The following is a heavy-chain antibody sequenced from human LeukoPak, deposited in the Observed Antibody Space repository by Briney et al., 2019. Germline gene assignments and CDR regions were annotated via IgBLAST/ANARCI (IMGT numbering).Heavy chain of an antibody. J-gene: IGHJ4*02. CDR2: MNPNSGNT. D-gene: IGHD5-18*01. Sequence: ASVKASCKASGYTFTSYDINWVRQATGQGLEWMGWMNPNSGNTGYAQKFQGRVTMTRNTSISTAYMELSSLRSEDTAMYYCARHIETYTYGRPLDYWGQGTLVTVSS. CDR3: ARHIETYTYGRPLDY. V-gene: IGHV1-8*01. CDR1: GYTFTSYD.